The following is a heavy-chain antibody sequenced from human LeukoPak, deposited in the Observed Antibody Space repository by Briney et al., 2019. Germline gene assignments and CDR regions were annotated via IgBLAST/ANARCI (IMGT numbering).Heavy chain of an antibody. CDR1: GGSISDFY. CDR3: ARQRSNHSFDV. J-gene: IGHJ3*01. Sequence: SETLSLTCTVSGGSISDFYWSWVRQPPGTGLEWIGYVYYSGSTNHNPSLKSRVTISVDTSKNQFSLKLNSVTAADTAVYYCARQRSNHSFDVWGPGTVITVSS. V-gene: IGHV4-59*08. CDR2: VYYSGST. D-gene: IGHD4-11*01.